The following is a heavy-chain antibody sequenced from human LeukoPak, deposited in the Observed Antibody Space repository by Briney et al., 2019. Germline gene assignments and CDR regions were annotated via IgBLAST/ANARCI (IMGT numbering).Heavy chain of an antibody. Sequence: SETLFLTCTVSGGSISSYYWSWIRQPPGKGLEWIGYIYYSGSTNYNPSLKSRVTISIDTSKKHFSLKLSSVTAADTAVYYCARGYDTSGSDGFDIWGQGTMVTVSS. CDR2: IYYSGST. J-gene: IGHJ3*02. D-gene: IGHD3-22*01. V-gene: IGHV4-59*08. CDR3: ARGYDTSGSDGFDI. CDR1: GGSISSYY.